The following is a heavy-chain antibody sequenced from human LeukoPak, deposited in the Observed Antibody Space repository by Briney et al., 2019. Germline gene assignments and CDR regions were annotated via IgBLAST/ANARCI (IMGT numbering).Heavy chain of an antibody. V-gene: IGHV3-15*01. CDR2: IKARTNGGTA. Sequence: PGGSLRFSCEASGSTFSIYGLHWVRQAPGKGLEWVGSIKARTNGGTADYTPPVKGRFTISRDDSKNTLYLQMNSLKSDDTAVYYCATEGFTYGYHGIDSWGQGTIVTVSS. D-gene: IGHD5-18*01. CDR3: ATEGFTYGYHGIDS. CDR1: GSTFSIYG. J-gene: IGHJ3*02.